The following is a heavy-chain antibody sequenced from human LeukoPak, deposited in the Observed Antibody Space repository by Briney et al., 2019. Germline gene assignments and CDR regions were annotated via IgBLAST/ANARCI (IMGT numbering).Heavy chain of an antibody. J-gene: IGHJ4*02. CDR3: AREGECAGGTCSDPSRELDV. CDR2: INGDGRTT. CDR1: GFSFTSYW. D-gene: IGHD2-15*01. V-gene: IGHV3-74*01. Sequence: GGSLRLSCAASGFSFTSYWMHWVRQAPGKGLVWVSRINGDGRTTRYAHSVKGRFTISRDNAKNTLYLQVNSLRAEDTAIYYCAREGECAGGTCSDPSRELDVWGQGTLVTVSS.